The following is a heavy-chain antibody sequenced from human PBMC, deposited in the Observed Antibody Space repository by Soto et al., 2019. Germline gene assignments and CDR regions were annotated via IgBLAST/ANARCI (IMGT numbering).Heavy chain of an antibody. CDR1: GFTFSNYG. CDR2: IWYDGNNK. J-gene: IGHJ4*02. D-gene: IGHD2-21*01. V-gene: IGHV3-33*01. Sequence: QVQLVESGGGVVQPGGSLRLSCAASGFTFSNYGMHWAPQPQGKGLEWVAVIWYDGNNKYYADSVKGRFTISRDNSNNTLYVQMTSLRAEDTAVYYCARGLHSLFDYWGQGTLVTVSS. CDR3: ARGLHSLFDY.